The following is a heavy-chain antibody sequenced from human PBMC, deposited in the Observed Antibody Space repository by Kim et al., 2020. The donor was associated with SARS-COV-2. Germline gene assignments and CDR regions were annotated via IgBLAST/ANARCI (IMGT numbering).Heavy chain of an antibody. J-gene: IGHJ3*02. Sequence: QKGQGRVTITRDTSAGTAYMELSSLRSEDTAVYYCARAPGSSGYYGAFDIWGQGTMVTVSS. CDR3: ARAPGSSGYYGAFDI. V-gene: IGHV1-3*01. D-gene: IGHD3-22*01.